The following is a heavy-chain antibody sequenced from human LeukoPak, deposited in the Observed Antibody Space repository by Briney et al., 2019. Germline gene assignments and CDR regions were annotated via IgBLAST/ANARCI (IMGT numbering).Heavy chain of an antibody. J-gene: IGHJ4*02. V-gene: IGHV1-69*04. D-gene: IGHD7-27*01. Sequence: SVKVSCKASGGTFSSYAISWVRQAPGQGLEWMGRIIPILGITNHAQKVQGKVTITADKSTSTACMELRRLRSEDTAVYYCARDLTGSGYWGQGTLVTVSS. CDR2: IIPILGIT. CDR1: GGTFSSYA. CDR3: ARDLTGSGY.